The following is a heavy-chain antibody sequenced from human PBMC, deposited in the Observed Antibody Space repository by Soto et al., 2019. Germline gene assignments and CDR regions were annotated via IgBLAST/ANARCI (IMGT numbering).Heavy chain of an antibody. CDR1: GGSFSGYY. CDR2: INHSGST. J-gene: IGHJ4*02. V-gene: IGHV4-34*01. CDR3: ARRGLDIVATIGYFDY. Sequence: SETLSLTCAVYGGSFSGYYWSWIRQPPGKGLEWIGEINHSGSTNYNPSLKSRVTISVDTSKNQFSLKLSSVTAADTAVYYCARRGLDIVATIGYFDYWCQGTLVTVSS. D-gene: IGHD5-12*01.